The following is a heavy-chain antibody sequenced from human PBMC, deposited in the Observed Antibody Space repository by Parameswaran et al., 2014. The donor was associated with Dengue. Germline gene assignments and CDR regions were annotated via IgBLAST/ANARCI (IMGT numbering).Heavy chain of an antibody. CDR2: INTNTGNP. D-gene: IGHD6-6*01. J-gene: IGHJ6*02. CDR3: ASLPRGAARRSYYYYGMDV. V-gene: IGHV7-4-1*02. Sequence: WVRQAPGQGLEWMGWINTNTGNPTYAQGFTGRFVFSLDTSVSTAYLQISSLKAEDTAVYYCASLPRGAARRSYYYYGMDVWGQGTTVTVSS.